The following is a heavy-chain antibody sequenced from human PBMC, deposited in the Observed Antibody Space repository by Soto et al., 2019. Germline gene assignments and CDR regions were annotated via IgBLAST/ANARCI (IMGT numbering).Heavy chain of an antibody. J-gene: IGHJ4*02. CDR1: GYTFTTYA. V-gene: IGHV1-3*05. Sequence: QVQLVQSGAEEKKPGASVKVSCKASGYTFTTYAMHWVRQAPGQSLEWMGWINPDNGTVKYSQKFKGRVTITRDTSARTVHMELNSLRSEDTAVFYCARDAVAFIDYWGQGTLVTVSS. CDR3: ARDAVAFIDY. CDR2: INPDNGTV. D-gene: IGHD2-15*01.